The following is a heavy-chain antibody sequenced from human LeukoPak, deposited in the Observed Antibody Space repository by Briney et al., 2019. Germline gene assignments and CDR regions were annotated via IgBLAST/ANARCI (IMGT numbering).Heavy chain of an antibody. CDR3: AKDRVGRADALDI. CDR2: INPSGANT. CDR1: GFTFSTYT. Sequence: GGSLRLSCAASGFTFSTYTIIWVRQAPGKGLEWVSLINPSGANTYYADSVKGRLTISRDNSKNMLYLQINSLRAEDTAVYYCAKDRVGRADALDIWGQGTMVTVSS. V-gene: IGHV3-23*01. J-gene: IGHJ3*02. D-gene: IGHD2-2*01.